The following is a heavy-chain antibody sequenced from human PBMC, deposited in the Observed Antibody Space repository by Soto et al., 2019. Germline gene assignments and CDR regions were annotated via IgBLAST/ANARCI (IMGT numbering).Heavy chain of an antibody. Sequence: PSETLSLTCAVYGGSFSGYYWSWIRQPPGKGLEWIGEINNSGSTNYNPSLKSRVTISVDTTKNQFSLKLSSVTAADTAVYYCARVRGTMIVVVIPQTRGWFDPWGQGTLVTVSS. V-gene: IGHV4-34*01. J-gene: IGHJ5*02. CDR2: INNSGST. D-gene: IGHD3-22*01. CDR1: GGSFSGYY. CDR3: ARVRGTMIVVVIPQTRGWFDP.